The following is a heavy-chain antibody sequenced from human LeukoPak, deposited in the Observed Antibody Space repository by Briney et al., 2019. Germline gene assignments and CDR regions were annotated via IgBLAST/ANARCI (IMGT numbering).Heavy chain of an antibody. CDR2: IIPIFGTA. CDR1: GGTFSSYA. D-gene: IGHD3-22*01. Sequence: SVKVSCKASGGTFSSYAISWVRQAPGQGLEWMGGIIPIFGTANYAQKFQGRVTITADESTSTAYMELSSLRSEDTAVYYCARDLSYYYDSSGYYSDYYYYGMDVWGQGTTVTVSS. CDR3: ARDLSYYYDSSGYYSDYYYYGMDV. J-gene: IGHJ6*02. V-gene: IGHV1-69*13.